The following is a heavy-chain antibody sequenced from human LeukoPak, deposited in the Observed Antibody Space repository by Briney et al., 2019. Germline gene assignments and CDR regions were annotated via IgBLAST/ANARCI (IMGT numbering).Heavy chain of an antibody. J-gene: IGHJ4*02. D-gene: IGHD2-15*01. CDR2: INPSGGTT. V-gene: IGHV1-46*01. Sequence: ASVKVSCEPSGYTFTSYYIHWVRQAPGQGLEWMGIINPSGGTTHYTKKFQGRVTMTRDTSTSTVYMELSSLRSEDTAVYYCARVADYCGGGSCYDYWGQGTLVTVSS. CDR1: GYTFTSYY. CDR3: ARVADYCGGGSCYDY.